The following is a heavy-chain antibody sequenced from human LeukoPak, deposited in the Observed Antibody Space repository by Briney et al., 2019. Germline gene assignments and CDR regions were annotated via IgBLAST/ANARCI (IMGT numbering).Heavy chain of an antibody. CDR2: INWNGGST. J-gene: IGHJ4*02. V-gene: IGHV3-20*04. Sequence: GGSLRLSCAASGFTFDDCGMSWVRQAPGKGLEWVSGINWNGGSTGYADSVKGRFTISRDNAKNSLYLQMNSLRAEDTALYYCAKSTGSGGHFDYWGQGTLVTVSS. D-gene: IGHD3-10*01. CDR1: GFTFDDCG. CDR3: AKSTGSGGHFDY.